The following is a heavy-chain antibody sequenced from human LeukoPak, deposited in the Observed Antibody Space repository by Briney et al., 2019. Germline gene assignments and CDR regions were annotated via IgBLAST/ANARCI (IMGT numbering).Heavy chain of an antibody. CDR1: GFTFSRYD. V-gene: IGHV3-13*01. D-gene: IGHD6-19*01. CDR3: ARGRVVAGREVDYFDF. Sequence: PGGSLRLSCAASGFTFSRYDMHWVRHATGKGLEWVSVIGTAGDTYYSGSVKGRFTISRENAKNSLYLQMNSLRAGDTAVYYCARGRVVAGREVDYFDFWGQGTLVTVSS. CDR2: IGTAGDT. J-gene: IGHJ4*02.